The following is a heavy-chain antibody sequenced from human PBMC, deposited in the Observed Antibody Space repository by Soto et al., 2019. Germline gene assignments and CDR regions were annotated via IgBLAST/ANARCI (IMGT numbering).Heavy chain of an antibody. CDR2: ISGYNGDT. Sequence: ASVKVSCKASGYSFRNDGISWVRQAPGQGLEGMGWISGYNGDTNNAQNLQGRGTMTTDASTSTAYMELRSLRSDDTAMYSCVRHNLAPASLYYRGQGPMVTVSS. CDR1: GYSFRNDG. J-gene: IGHJ4*02. D-gene: IGHD3-3*02. CDR3: VRHNLAPASLYY. V-gene: IGHV1-18*01.